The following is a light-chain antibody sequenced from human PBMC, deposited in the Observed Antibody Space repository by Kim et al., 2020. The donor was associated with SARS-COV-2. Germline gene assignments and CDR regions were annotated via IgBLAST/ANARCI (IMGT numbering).Light chain of an antibody. V-gene: IGKV4-1*01. J-gene: IGKJ4*01. Sequence: ATINCKSSQSVLYFSNNENYLAWYQQKPGQPPKLPIYWASTRESGVPVRFSGSGSGTDFTLTIDNLQAEDVAVYYCQQYFVTPLTFGGGTKVDIK. CDR3: QQYFVTPLT. CDR1: QSVLYFSNNENY. CDR2: WAS.